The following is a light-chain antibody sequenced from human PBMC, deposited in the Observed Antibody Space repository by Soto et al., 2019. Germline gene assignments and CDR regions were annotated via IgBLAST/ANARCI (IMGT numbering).Light chain of an antibody. J-gene: IGKJ1*01. CDR3: QQYGRSPRT. Sequence: IVLTQSPAPLSLSPGERATLSCSASQSVSSSYLAWYQQKPGQAPRLLIYGASSRATGIPDRFSGSGSGTDFTLTISRLEPEDFAVYYCQQYGRSPRTFGQGSKVAI. CDR1: QSVSSSY. CDR2: GAS. V-gene: IGKV3-20*01.